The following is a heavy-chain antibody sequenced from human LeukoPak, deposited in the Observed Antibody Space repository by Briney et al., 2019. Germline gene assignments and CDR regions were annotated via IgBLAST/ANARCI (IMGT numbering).Heavy chain of an antibody. CDR2: ISAYNGNT. V-gene: IGHV1-18*01. J-gene: IGHJ4*02. D-gene: IGHD3-16*01. Sequence: GASVKVSFKSSGSTFTNYGIHWGRQAPGQGLEWMGWISAYNGNTKYAQNLQGRVTMTTDTSTSTAYMELRSLRSDDTAVYYCARGPLGAAFDSWGQGTLVTVSS. CDR3: ARGPLGAAFDS. CDR1: GSTFTNYG.